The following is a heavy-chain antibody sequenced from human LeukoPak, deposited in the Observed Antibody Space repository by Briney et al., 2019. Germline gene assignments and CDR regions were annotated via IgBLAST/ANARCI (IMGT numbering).Heavy chain of an antibody. CDR1: GFTFTSYS. Sequence: GGSLRLSCAASGFTFTSYSMNWVRQAPGKGLEWVSTISGGGGSTYYADSVKGRFTISRDNSKNTLYLQVNSLRAEDTAVYYCASPYYSSGWYDYYFDYWGQGTLVTVSS. D-gene: IGHD6-19*01. V-gene: IGHV3-23*01. J-gene: IGHJ4*02. CDR2: ISGGGGST. CDR3: ASPYYSSGWYDYYFDY.